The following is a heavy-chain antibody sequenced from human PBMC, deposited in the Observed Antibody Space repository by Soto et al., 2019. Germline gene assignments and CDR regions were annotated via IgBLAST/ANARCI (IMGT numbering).Heavy chain of an antibody. Sequence: QVQLQQWGAGLLNPSETLSLTCAVYDGSFSGYYWSWIRQPPGKGLEWIGEIFHGGSTDYSPSLKSRVTISVDTSKNQFSLELSSVTAADTAVYYCARPHYDSNTFYSFFDYWGQGTLVTVSS. CDR3: ARPHYDSNTFYSFFDY. J-gene: IGHJ4*02. D-gene: IGHD3-22*01. CDR2: IFHGGST. V-gene: IGHV4-34*12. CDR1: DGSFSGYY.